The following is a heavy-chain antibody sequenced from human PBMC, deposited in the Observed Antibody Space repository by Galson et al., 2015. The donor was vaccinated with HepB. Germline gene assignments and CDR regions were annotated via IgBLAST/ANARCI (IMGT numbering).Heavy chain of an antibody. V-gene: IGHV6-1*01. Sequence: CAISGDSVSSNSAAWNWIRQSPSRGLEWLGRTYYRSKWYTDSAISVKSRITINPDTSKNRFSLQLNSVTPEDTAVYYCARDLNTAVAVPLDVWGQGTLVTVSS. CDR3: ARDLNTAVAVPLDV. CDR2: TYYRSKWYT. J-gene: IGHJ4*02. CDR1: GDSVSSNSAA. D-gene: IGHD6-19*01.